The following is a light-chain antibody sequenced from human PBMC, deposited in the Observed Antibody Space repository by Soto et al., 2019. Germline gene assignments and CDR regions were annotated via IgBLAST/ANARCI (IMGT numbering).Light chain of an antibody. V-gene: IGLV2-14*03. CDR3: ASYTSSATLV. Sequence: QSALTQPASVSGSPGQSITISCTGTSSDIGGYNYVSWYQQHPGKAPKLILYEVSNRPSGVSYRFSGSKSDNTASLTISGLQAEDEADYYCASYTSSATLVFGGGTKLTVL. J-gene: IGLJ3*02. CDR2: EVS. CDR1: SSDIGGYNY.